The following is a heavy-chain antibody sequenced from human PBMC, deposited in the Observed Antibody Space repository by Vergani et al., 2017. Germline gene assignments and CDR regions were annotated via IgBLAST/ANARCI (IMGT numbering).Heavy chain of an antibody. CDR2: IIPVLGKT. CDR1: GATFRSNT. CDR3: ARDPRGYGGDPEDYYYGMDV. J-gene: IGHJ6*02. V-gene: IGHV1-69*08. D-gene: IGHD2-21*02. Sequence: QVQLVQSGAEVKKPGSSVKVSCKASGATFRSNTISWVRQVPGQGLECMGRIIPVLGKTKYAQDFQGRLTITADTSTSTAYMELTSLRSQDTAVYYCARDPRGYGGDPEDYYYGMDVWGQGTTVTVSS.